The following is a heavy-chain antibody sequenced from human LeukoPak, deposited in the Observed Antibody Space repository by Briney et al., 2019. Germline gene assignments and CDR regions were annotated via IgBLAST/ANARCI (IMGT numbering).Heavy chain of an antibody. CDR3: ASAEQWLVPTDY. J-gene: IGHJ4*02. Sequence: GGSLRLSCAASGFTFSSYSMNWVRQAPGKGLEWVSSISSSSSYIYYADSVKGRFTISRDNAKNSLYLQMNSLRAEDTAVYYCASAEQWLVPTDYWGQGTLVNVSS. CDR1: GFTFSSYS. CDR2: ISSSSSYI. V-gene: IGHV3-21*01. D-gene: IGHD6-19*01.